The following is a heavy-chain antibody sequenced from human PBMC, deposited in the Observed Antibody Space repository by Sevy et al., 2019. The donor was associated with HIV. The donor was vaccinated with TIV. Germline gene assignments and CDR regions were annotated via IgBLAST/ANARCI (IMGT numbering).Heavy chain of an antibody. Sequence: GGSLRLSCVVSGFTFNNAWMNWVRQAPGTGLQWIGLIKSKIDGETTDYAEPLKGRFTISRVDSKNTLYLQMNSLKIEDTAVYHCVTAPGYYDSAPFDYWGPGTLVTVSS. J-gene: IGHJ4*02. CDR2: IKSKIDGETT. V-gene: IGHV3-15*01. D-gene: IGHD3-22*01. CDR3: VTAPGYYDSAPFDY. CDR1: GFTFNNAW.